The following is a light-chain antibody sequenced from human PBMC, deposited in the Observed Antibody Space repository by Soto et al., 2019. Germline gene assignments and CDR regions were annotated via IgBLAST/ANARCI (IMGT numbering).Light chain of an antibody. J-gene: IGKJ1*01. CDR3: QKYNSAPRT. V-gene: IGKV1-27*01. Sequence: QMTQSPSSLSASVGDRVTITCRASPGISNYLAWYQHKPGKVPKLLIYSASTLQSGVPSRFSGSGSGKDFTLTISSLQPEDVATYYCQKYNSAPRTFGQGTKVEIK. CDR1: PGISNY. CDR2: SAS.